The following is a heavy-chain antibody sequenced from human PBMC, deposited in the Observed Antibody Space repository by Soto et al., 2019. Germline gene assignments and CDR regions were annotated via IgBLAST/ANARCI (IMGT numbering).Heavy chain of an antibody. CDR1: GFTFDDYA. Sequence: GGSLRLSCAASGFTFDDYAMHWVRQAPGKGLEWVSGISWNSGSIGYADSVRGRFTISRDNAKNSLYLQMNSLRAEDTALYYCAKDRGVATIPYFMDVWGKGTTVIVSS. CDR2: ISWNSGSI. J-gene: IGHJ6*03. D-gene: IGHD5-12*01. V-gene: IGHV3-9*01. CDR3: AKDRGVATIPYFMDV.